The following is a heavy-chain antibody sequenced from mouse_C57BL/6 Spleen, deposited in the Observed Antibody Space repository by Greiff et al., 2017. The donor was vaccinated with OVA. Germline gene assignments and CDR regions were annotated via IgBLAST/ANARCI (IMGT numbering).Heavy chain of an antibody. V-gene: IGHV1-82*01. Sequence: QVQLQQSGPELVKPGASVKISCKASGYAFSSSWMNWVKQRPGKGLEWIGRIYPGDGDTNYNGKFKGKATLTADKSSSTAYMQLSSLTSEDSAVYCCAREEGSDYYCDYWGQGTTLTVSS. CDR2: IYPGDGDT. J-gene: IGHJ2*01. CDR1: GYAFSSSW. D-gene: IGHD2-13*01. CDR3: AREEGSDYYCDY.